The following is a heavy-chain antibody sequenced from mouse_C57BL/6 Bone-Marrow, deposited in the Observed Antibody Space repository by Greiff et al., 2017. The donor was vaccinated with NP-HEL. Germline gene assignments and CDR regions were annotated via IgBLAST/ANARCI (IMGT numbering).Heavy chain of an antibody. CDR2: IDPENGDT. CDR3: TPPLFLQWF. J-gene: IGHJ3*01. D-gene: IGHD1-3*01. V-gene: IGHV14-4*01. Sequence: EVKLMESGAELVRPGASVKLSCTASGFNIKDDYMHWVKQRPEQGLEWIGWIDPENGDTEYASKFQGKATITADTSSNTAYLPLSRLTSEDTAVYYCTPPLFLQWFGGQGALVTVSA. CDR1: GFNIKDDY.